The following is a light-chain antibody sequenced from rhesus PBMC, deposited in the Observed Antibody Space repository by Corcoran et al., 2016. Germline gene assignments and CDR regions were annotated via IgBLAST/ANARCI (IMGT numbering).Light chain of an antibody. V-gene: IGKV1-69*01. CDR1: QGISNW. CDR2: RAS. J-gene: IGKJ2*01. CDR3: QQHDNSPPYS. Sequence: DIQMTQSPSSLSASVGDRVTITGRASQGISNWLSWYQQKPGKAPKLLTYRASNLETGVPSRFSGSGSGTDFTLTISSLQPEAIATYYCQQHDNSPPYSFGQGTKVEIK.